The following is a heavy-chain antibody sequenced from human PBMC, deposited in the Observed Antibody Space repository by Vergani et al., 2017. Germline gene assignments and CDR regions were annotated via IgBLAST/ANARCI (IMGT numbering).Heavy chain of an antibody. CDR2: ISYDGSNK. CDR1: GFTFSSYA. CDR3: ARSGGITDAFDI. V-gene: IGHV3-30*04. D-gene: IGHD1-26*01. J-gene: IGHJ3*02. Sequence: QVQLVESGGGVVQPGRSLRLSCAASGFTFSSYAMHWVRQAPGKGLEWVAVISYDGSNKYYADSVKGRFTIARDNSKNTLYLQMNSLRAEDTAVYYCARSGGITDAFDIWGQGTMVTVSS.